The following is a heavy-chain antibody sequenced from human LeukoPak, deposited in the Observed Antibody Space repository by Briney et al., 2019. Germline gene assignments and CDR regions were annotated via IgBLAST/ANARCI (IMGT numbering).Heavy chain of an antibody. CDR1: GFTFSGYA. CDR2: ISGSGGST. Sequence: GGSLRLSCAASGFTFSGYAMSWVRQAPGKGLEWVSAISGSGGSTYYADSVKGRFTISRDNSKNTLYLQMNSLRAEDTAVYYCAKQSGYSEYFQHWGQGTLVTVSS. CDR3: AKQSGYSEYFQH. V-gene: IGHV3-23*01. D-gene: IGHD3-22*01. J-gene: IGHJ1*01.